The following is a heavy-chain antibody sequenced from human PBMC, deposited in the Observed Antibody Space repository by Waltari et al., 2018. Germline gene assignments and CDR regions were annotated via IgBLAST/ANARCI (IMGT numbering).Heavy chain of an antibody. Sequence: EVQLVESGGGLVQPGGSLRLSCAASGFTFSSYDMHWVRQATGKGLEWVSAIGTAGDTYYPGSVKGRFTISRENAKNSLYLQMNSLRAGDTAVYYCARAGEATVTPEYYFDYWGQGTLVTVSS. CDR1: GFTFSSYD. V-gene: IGHV3-13*01. J-gene: IGHJ4*02. CDR3: ARAGEATVTPEYYFDY. CDR2: IGTAGDT. D-gene: IGHD4-17*01.